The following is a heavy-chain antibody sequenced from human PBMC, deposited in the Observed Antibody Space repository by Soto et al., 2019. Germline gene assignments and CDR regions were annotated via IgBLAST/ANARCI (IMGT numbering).Heavy chain of an antibody. J-gene: IGHJ6*03. V-gene: IGHV4-39*01. CDR3: ARHGHDYGDYYYYYYMDV. CDR1: GGSISSSSYY. Sequence: SETLSLTCTVSGGSISSSSYYWGWIRQPPGKGLEWIGSIYYSGSTYYNPSLKSRVTISVDTSKNQFSLKLSSVTAADTAVYYCARHGHDYGDYYYYYYMDVWGKGTTVTVSS. D-gene: IGHD4-17*01. CDR2: IYYSGST.